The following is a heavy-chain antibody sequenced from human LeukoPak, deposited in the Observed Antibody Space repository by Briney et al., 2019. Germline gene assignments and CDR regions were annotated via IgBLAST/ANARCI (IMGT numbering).Heavy chain of an antibody. CDR3: ARPRAGGYDILTGYYPQQGFDY. Sequence: RASVKVSCTASGYTFTGYYMHWVRQAPGQGLEWMGWINPNSGGTNYAQKFQGRVTMTRDTSISTAYMELSRLRSDDTAVYYCARPRAGGYDILTGYYPQQGFDYWGQGTLVTVSS. CDR1: GYTFTGYY. CDR2: INPNSGGT. J-gene: IGHJ4*02. D-gene: IGHD3-9*01. V-gene: IGHV1-2*02.